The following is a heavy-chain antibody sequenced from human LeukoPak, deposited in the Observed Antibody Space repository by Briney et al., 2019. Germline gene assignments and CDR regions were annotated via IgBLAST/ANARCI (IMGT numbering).Heavy chain of an antibody. CDR1: GYTFTGYY. V-gene: IGHV1-2*02. J-gene: IGHJ4*02. CDR2: INPNSGGT. CDR3: ARVQGAVAGLGY. D-gene: IGHD6-19*01. Sequence: ASVKVSCKASGYTFTGYYMHWVRQAPGQGLEWMGWINPNSGGTNYAQKFQGRVTMTRDTSISTAYMELSRLRSDDTAVYYWARVQGAVAGLGYWGQGTLVTVSS.